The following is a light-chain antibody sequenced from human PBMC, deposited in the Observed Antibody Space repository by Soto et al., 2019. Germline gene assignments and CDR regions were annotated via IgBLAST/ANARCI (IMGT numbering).Light chain of an antibody. Sequence: DIVMTQSPDSLAVSLGERATINCKSSQSFLSSSNNKNYLTWFQQKPGQPPKLLLYWASTRQSGVPDRFSGSGSGTDFTLTISSLQAEDVAVYYCQQYYSSPITFGQGTRLELK. CDR3: QQYYSSPIT. CDR1: QSFLSSSNNKNY. V-gene: IGKV4-1*01. CDR2: WAS. J-gene: IGKJ5*01.